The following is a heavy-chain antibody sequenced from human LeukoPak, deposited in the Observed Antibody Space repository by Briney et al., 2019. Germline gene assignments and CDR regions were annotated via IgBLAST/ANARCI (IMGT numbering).Heavy chain of an antibody. CDR1: GGSISSSSYY. Sequence: SETLSLTCSVSGGSISSSSYYWGWIRQPPGKGLEWIGSIYYSGSTYYNPSLKSRVTISIDTSKNQFSLKLTSVTAADTAVYYCARHSSLGSSGWYELDPWGQGTLVTVST. J-gene: IGHJ5*02. CDR3: ARHSSLGSSGWYELDP. CDR2: IYYSGST. D-gene: IGHD6-13*01. V-gene: IGHV4-39*01.